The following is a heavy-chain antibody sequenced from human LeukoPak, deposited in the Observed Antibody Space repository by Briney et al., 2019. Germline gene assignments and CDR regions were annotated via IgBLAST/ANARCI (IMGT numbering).Heavy chain of an antibody. V-gene: IGHV3-23*01. J-gene: IGHJ4*02. CDR3: AREARLKSTNGVPRPELDY. CDR1: GFTFSSYA. CDR2: INGSGGST. D-gene: IGHD2-8*01. Sequence: GGSLRLSCAASGFTFSSYAMSWVRQAPGKGLEWVSAINGSGGSTYYADSVKGRFTISRDNSKNTLYLQMNSLRAEDTAVYYCAREARLKSTNGVPRPELDYWGQGTLVTVSS.